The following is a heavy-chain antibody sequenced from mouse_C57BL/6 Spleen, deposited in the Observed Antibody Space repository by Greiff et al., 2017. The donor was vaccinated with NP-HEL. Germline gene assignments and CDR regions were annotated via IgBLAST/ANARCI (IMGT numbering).Heavy chain of an antibody. J-gene: IGHJ2*01. Sequence: ESGPGLVKPSQSLSLTCSVTGYSITSGYYWNWIRQFPGNKLEWMGYISYDGSNNYNPSLKNRISITRDTSKNQFFLKLNSVTTEDTATYYCAREGPDSSGYGYWGQGTTLTVSS. D-gene: IGHD3-2*02. CDR2: ISYDGSN. V-gene: IGHV3-6*01. CDR3: AREGPDSSGYGY. CDR1: GYSITSGYY.